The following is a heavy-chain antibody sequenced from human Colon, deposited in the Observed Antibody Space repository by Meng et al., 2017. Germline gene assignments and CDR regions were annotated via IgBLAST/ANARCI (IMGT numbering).Heavy chain of an antibody. V-gene: IGHV4-61*08. CDR3: ARVNGDFDEAWFDP. Sequence: VHLQESGPGLVRPLEPLSLTCTVSGGSVSSGDYYWSWIRQPPGKGLEWLRYIYYTGNTNYNPSLKNRVSISLDTSNNQFPLKLTSMTAADASIYYCARVNGDFDEAWFDPWGQGTLVTVSS. CDR1: GGSVSSGDYY. CDR2: IYYTGNT. J-gene: IGHJ5*02. D-gene: IGHD2-21*02.